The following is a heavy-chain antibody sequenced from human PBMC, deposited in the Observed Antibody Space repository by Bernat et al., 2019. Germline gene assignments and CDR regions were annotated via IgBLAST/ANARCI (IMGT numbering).Heavy chain of an antibody. D-gene: IGHD6-19*01. Sequence: QVQLVQSGAEVKKPGASVRVSCKASGYTFTGSYIHWVRQAPGQGLDGMGWINPNSGGTNYAQKFQGWVTMTRDTSISTAYMELSRLRSDDTAVYYCAREEGIAVAGIFNYYYGMDVWGQGTTVTVSS. J-gene: IGHJ6*02. CDR2: INPNSGGT. CDR1: GYTFTGSY. V-gene: IGHV1-2*04. CDR3: AREEGIAVAGIFNYYYGMDV.